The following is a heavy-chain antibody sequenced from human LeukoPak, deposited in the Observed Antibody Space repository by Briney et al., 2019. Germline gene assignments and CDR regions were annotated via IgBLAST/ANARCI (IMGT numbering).Heavy chain of an antibody. CDR1: GYTFTSYG. Sequence: ASVKVSCKASGYTFTSYGISWVRQAPGQGLEWMGWISAYNGNTNYAQKLQGRVTMTTDTSTSTAYMELRSLRSDDTAVYYCARDRPYYDILDLAEYFQHWGQGTLVTVSS. CDR3: ARDRPYYDILDLAEYFQH. V-gene: IGHV1-18*01. J-gene: IGHJ1*01. D-gene: IGHD3-9*01. CDR2: ISAYNGNT.